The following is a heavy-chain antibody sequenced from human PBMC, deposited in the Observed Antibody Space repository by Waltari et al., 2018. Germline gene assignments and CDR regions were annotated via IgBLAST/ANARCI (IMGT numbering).Heavy chain of an antibody. CDR1: GFTFSSYA. CDR3: AKGKVVVAATDLCYFDY. D-gene: IGHD2-15*01. Sequence: EVQLVESGGGLVQPGGSLRLSCAASGFTFSSYAMSWVRQAPGKGLEWVSAIMGSVGSTYYADSVKGRFTISRDNSKNTLYLQMNSLRAEDTAVYYCAKGKVVVAATDLCYFDYWGQGTLVTVSS. J-gene: IGHJ4*02. V-gene: IGHV3-23*04. CDR2: IMGSVGST.